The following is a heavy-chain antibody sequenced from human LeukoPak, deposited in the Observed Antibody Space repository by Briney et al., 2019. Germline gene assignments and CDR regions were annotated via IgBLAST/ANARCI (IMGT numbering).Heavy chain of an antibody. V-gene: IGHV1-69*05. Sequence: ASVKVSCKASGGTFSSYAISWVRQAPGQGLEWMGGLIPIFGTANYAQKFQGRVTITTDESTSTAYMELSSLRSEDTAVYYCASPYYDILTGYYEMGYYFDYWGQGTLVTVSS. CDR2: LIPIFGTA. CDR1: GGTFSSYA. D-gene: IGHD3-9*01. CDR3: ASPYYDILTGYYEMGYYFDY. J-gene: IGHJ4*02.